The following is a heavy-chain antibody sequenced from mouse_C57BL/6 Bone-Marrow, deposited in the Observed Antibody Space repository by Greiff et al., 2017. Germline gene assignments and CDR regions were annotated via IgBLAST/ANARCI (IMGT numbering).Heavy chain of an antibody. V-gene: IGHV14-4*01. CDR1: GFNIKDDY. CDR2: IDPENGDT. J-gene: IGHJ2*01. CDR3: TTGTTDYFDY. Sequence: EVQGVESGAELVRPGDSVKLSCTASGFNIKDDYMHWVKQRPEQGLEWIGWIDPENGDTEYASKFQGKATITADTSSNAAYLQLSSLTSEDTAVYYCTTGTTDYFDYWGQGTTLTVSS. D-gene: IGHD1-1*01.